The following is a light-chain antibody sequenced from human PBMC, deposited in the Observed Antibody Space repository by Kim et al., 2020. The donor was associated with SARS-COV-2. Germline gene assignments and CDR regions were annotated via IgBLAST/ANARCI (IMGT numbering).Light chain of an antibody. V-gene: IGLV2-14*04. CDR2: GVS. J-gene: IGLJ2*01. CDR3: DSYTSTSTPVV. Sequence: QSITISCTGTSSDIGTYDYVSWYQQHPGRAPKLLIYGVSNRPSGISNRFSGSKSGNTASLTISGLQAEDEAVYYCDSYTSTSTPVVFGGGTQLTVL. CDR1: SSDIGTYDY.